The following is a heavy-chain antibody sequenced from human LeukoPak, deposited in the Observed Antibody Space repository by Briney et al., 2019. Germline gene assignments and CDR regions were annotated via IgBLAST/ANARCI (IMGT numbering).Heavy chain of an antibody. CDR1: GYTFTSYG. V-gene: IGHV1-18*01. CDR3: ARVKGEGTMIVVVMNDAFDI. J-gene: IGHJ3*02. CDR2: ISAYNGNT. Sequence: GASVKVSCKASGYTFTSYGISWVRQAPGQGLEWIGWISAYNGNTNYAQKLQGRVTMTTDTSTSTAYMELRSLRSDDTAVYYCARVKGEGTMIVVVMNDAFDIWGQGTMVTVSS. D-gene: IGHD3-22*01.